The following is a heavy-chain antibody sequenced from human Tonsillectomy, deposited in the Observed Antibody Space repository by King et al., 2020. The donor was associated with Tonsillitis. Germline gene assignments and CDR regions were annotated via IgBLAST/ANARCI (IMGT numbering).Heavy chain of an antibody. V-gene: IGHV3-43*01. J-gene: IGHJ4*02. CDR3: GKDDRGWLKSSCIEH. D-gene: IGHD5-24*01. Sequence: VQLVESGGVVVQPGGSLRLSCAASGFTFDDYTMHWVRQAPGKGLEWVSLISWDGDSTYYADSVKGRFTISRDNSKNSLYLQMNSLRTEDTALYYCGKDDRGWLKSSCIEHWGQGTLVTVSS. CDR2: ISWDGDST. CDR1: GFTFDDYT.